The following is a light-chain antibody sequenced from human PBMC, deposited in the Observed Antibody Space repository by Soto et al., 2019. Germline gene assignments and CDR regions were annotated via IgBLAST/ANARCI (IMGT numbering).Light chain of an antibody. J-gene: IGKJ4*01. CDR1: QSVHSA. CDR3: QQYGTWPPLT. V-gene: IGKV3-15*01. Sequence: DIVMTQSPATLSVSPGEGATLSCRASQSVHSALVWYQQRPGQTPRLLIYDASTRATGIPDRFSGSGSGTEFTLTISSLQSEDFAIYYCQQYGTWPPLTFGGGTQVEI. CDR2: DAS.